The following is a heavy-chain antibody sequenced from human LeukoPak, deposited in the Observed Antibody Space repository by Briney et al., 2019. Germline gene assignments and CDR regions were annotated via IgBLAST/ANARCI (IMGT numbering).Heavy chain of an antibody. D-gene: IGHD6-6*01. Sequence: LSLTCTVSGGSISSSSYYWGWVRQAPGKGLEWVAVISYDGSNKYYADSVKGRFTISRDNSKNTLYLQMNSLRAEDTAVYYCAKEVGVPYYFDYWGQGTLVTVSS. J-gene: IGHJ4*02. V-gene: IGHV3-30*18. CDR1: GGSISSSSYY. CDR2: ISYDGSNK. CDR3: AKEVGVPYYFDY.